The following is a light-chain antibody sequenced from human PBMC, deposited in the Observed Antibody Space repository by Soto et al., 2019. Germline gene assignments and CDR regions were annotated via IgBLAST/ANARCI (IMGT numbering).Light chain of an antibody. V-gene: IGLV2-14*01. J-gene: IGLJ1*01. CDR2: EVT. CDR1: SSDVGGYDY. CDR3: TSYTSSSTYV. Sequence: QSALTQPASASGSPGQSITISCTGTSSDVGGYDYVSWYQQHPGKAPKFLIYEVTNRPSGVSHRFSGSKSGNTASLTISGLQAEDEADYYCTSYTSSSTYVFGPGTKLTVL.